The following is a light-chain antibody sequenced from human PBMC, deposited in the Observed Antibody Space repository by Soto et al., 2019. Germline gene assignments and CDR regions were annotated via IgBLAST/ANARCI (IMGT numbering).Light chain of an antibody. Sequence: EIVMTQSPATLSVSPGERATLSCRASQTVRSKLAWYQQKGGQAPRLLIYGASTRATGVPARFSGSGSGTEFTLTINSLQSEDFALYYCQEYDNWPLWTFGQGTKVEVK. CDR3: QEYDNWPLWT. V-gene: IGKV3-15*01. CDR1: QTVRSK. CDR2: GAS. J-gene: IGKJ1*01.